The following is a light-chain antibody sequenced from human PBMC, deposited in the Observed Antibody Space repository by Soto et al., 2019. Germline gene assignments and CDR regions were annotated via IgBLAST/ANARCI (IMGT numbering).Light chain of an antibody. CDR3: QSYDSSLSGSV. CDR2: GIS. V-gene: IGLV1-40*01. Sequence: QSVLTQPPSVSGAPGQRVTISCTGSSSNIGAGYDVHWYQQLPGTAPKLLIHGISNRPSGVPDRFSGSKFGTSASLAITGLQAEDEADYYCQSYDSSLSGSVFGEGTKVTVL. J-gene: IGLJ2*01. CDR1: SSNIGAGYD.